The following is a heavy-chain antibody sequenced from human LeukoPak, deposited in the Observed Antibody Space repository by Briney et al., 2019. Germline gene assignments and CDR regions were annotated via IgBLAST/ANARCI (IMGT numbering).Heavy chain of an antibody. Sequence: GESLQISCNGSGNSFTSYWIGWVGQMPGRGLEWRGIIYPGDSDTRYSPSFQGQGTISADNSITTALHLCISPKTAEPAIVYCVRPKVGAYASGFDYWGEGTLVTVSS. CDR2: IYPGDSDT. V-gene: IGHV5-51*01. D-gene: IGHD2-15*01. CDR1: GNSFTSYW. CDR3: VRPKVGAYASGFDY. J-gene: IGHJ4*02.